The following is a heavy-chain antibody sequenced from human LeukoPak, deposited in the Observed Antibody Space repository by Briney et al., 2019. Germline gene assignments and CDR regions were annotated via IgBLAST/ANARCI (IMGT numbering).Heavy chain of an antibody. CDR2: ISGSSSYI. CDR1: GFTFNSYS. D-gene: IGHD5-24*01. V-gene: IGHV3-21*01. CDR3: ARTKEMATISYFDS. J-gene: IGHJ4*02. Sequence: GGSLRLSCAASGFTFNSYSMNWVRQAPGKGLEWVSSISGSSSYIYYADSAKGRFTISRDNAKNSLYLQMNSLRAEDTAVYHCARTKEMATISYFDSWGQGTLVTVSS.